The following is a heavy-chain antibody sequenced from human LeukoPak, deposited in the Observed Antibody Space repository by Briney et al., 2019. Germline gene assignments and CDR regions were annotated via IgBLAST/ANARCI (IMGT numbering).Heavy chain of an antibody. CDR1: GFTFRDYD. V-gene: IGHV3-43*02. D-gene: IGHD1-26*01. Sequence: GGSLRLSCAASGFTFRDYDMHWVRQAPGKGLEWVSLIRADGATTRYTDSVKCRFTISRDNSKDFLNLQMNSLRTEDTALYYCARDNTGSYEYWGQGTLVTVSP. CDR2: IRADGATT. CDR3: ARDNTGSYEY. J-gene: IGHJ4*02.